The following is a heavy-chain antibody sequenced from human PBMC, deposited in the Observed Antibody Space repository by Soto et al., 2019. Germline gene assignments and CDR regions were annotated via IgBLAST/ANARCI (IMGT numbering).Heavy chain of an antibody. CDR1: GFTFRSYA. CDR3: AKEARLSGGSCPLCGYMDV. D-gene: IGHD2-15*01. J-gene: IGHJ6*03. CDR2: ISGSGGST. V-gene: IGHV3-23*01. Sequence: GGSLRLSCAASGFTFRSYAMSWVRQAPGKGLEWVSAISGSGGSTYYADSVKGRFTISRDNSKNTLYLQMNSLRAEDTAVYYCAKEARLSGGSCPLCGYMDVWGKGTTVTVSS.